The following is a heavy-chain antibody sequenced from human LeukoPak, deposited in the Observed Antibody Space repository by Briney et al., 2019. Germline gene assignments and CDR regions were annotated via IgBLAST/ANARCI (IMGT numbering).Heavy chain of an antibody. J-gene: IGHJ6*03. CDR3: AVRDCSSTVCYGNNYYYMDV. V-gene: IGHV3-30*02. Sequence: GGSLRLSCAASGFTFRGYGMHWVRQAPGKGLEWVAFIRNDGSKKEYAESVKGRFTISRDDSRNTLYLQMNSLRPEDTAVYYCAVRDCSSTVCYGNNYYYMDVWGKGTTATVSS. D-gene: IGHD2-2*01. CDR2: IRNDGSKK. CDR1: GFTFRGYG.